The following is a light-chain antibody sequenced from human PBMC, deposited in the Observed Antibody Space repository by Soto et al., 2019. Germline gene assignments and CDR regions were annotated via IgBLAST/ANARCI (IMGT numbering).Light chain of an antibody. V-gene: IGKV3-20*01. Sequence: EIVLTQSPGTLSLSPGERATLSCRASQSVTSYLAWYQQKPGQAPRLLIYGASSRAAGIPDRFSGSGSGTDFTRTISRLDLEDFAVFYCQQYAKSVISFGQGTRLDI. J-gene: IGKJ5*01. CDR1: QSVTSY. CDR2: GAS. CDR3: QQYAKSVIS.